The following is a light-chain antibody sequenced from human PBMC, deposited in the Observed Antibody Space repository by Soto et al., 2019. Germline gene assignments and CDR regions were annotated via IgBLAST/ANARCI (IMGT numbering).Light chain of an antibody. CDR1: SSNIGAGYD. CDR2: GNT. Sequence: QSVLTQPPSVSGDPGQRVTISCTGSSSNIGAGYDVHWYQQLPGTAPKLLVHGNTDRPSGVPDRFSGSKSGTSASLAITGLQAEDEADYYCQSYDSSLSGWLFGGGTKVTVL. V-gene: IGLV1-40*01. CDR3: QSYDSSLSGWL. J-gene: IGLJ2*01.